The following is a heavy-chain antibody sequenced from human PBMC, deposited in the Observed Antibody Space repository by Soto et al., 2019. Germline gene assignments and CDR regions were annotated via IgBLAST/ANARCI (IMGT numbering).Heavy chain of an antibody. CDR1: GGSINSGDSY. D-gene: IGHD2-2*01. CDR2: IYHSGSI. CDR3: ARVAPRKMTYPFYGMDV. J-gene: IGHJ6*02. V-gene: IGHV4-30-4*01. Sequence: SETLSLTCSVSGGSINSGDSYWSWIRQPPGKGLEWIGYIYHSGSIYYNPSLKSRLIISLDMSKNQFSLKLSSVTAADTAVYYCARVAPRKMTYPFYGMDVWDRGTPVTVYS.